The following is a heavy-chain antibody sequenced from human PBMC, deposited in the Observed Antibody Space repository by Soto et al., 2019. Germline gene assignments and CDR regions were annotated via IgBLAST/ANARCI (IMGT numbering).Heavy chain of an antibody. D-gene: IGHD1-1*01. CDR1: GGSITTGGRY. J-gene: IGHJ3*02. CDR3: AQALVFTGGDGFDI. CDR2: IYYSGNT. V-gene: IGHV4-31*02. Sequence: QVRLQEWGPGLVKPSQTLSLKCSVSGGSITTGGRYWSWIRQLPGKGLEWIGDIYYSGNTYYNESLKSRVTISVEAAKNQFSLKLISVTAADTAVYYCAQALVFTGGDGFDIWGQGRLVTVSS.